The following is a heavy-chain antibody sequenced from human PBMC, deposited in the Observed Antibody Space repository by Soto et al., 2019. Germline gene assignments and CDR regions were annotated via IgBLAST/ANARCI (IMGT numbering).Heavy chain of an antibody. CDR3: ARPRVAATQVNYYGMDV. CDR1: GYTFTSYG. CDR2: ISAYNGNT. V-gene: IGHV1-18*01. Sequence: GASVKVSCKASGYTFTSYGISWVRQAPGQGLEWMGWISAYNGNTNYAQKFQGRVTITADESTSTAYMELSSLRSEDTAVYYCARPRVAATQVNYYGMDVWGQGTTVTVSS. D-gene: IGHD2-15*01. J-gene: IGHJ6*02.